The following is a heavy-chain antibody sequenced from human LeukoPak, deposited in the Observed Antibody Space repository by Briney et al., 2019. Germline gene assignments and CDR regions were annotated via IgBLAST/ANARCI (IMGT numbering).Heavy chain of an antibody. CDR2: INSGGTT. D-gene: IGHD2/OR15-2a*01. J-gene: IGHJ4*02. Sequence: GGSLRLSCAASGFTVCSNYMACVRQSRGKGLEWVSFINSGGTTYYADSVKGRFTISRDNSKNTLYLQMNSLRVEDTAVYYCARGIGVDYWGQGTLVTVSP. CDR1: GFTVCSNY. V-gene: IGHV3-66*01. CDR3: ARGIGVDY.